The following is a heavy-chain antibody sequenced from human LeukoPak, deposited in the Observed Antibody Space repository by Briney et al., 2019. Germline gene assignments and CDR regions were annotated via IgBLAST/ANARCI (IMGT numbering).Heavy chain of an antibody. Sequence: GGSWSFSCAAPGFTFRGYGLHGFGRAPGRGLKGVAVICCVGINKYYADSVKGRFTISRDNSKNTLYLQMNSLRAEDTAVYYCARDGLELLSVMYYYYYYMDVWGKGTTVTVSS. D-gene: IGHD2/OR15-2a*01. CDR3: ARDGLELLSVMYYYYYYMDV. CDR1: GFTFRGYG. J-gene: IGHJ6*03. V-gene: IGHV3-33*01. CDR2: ICCVGINK.